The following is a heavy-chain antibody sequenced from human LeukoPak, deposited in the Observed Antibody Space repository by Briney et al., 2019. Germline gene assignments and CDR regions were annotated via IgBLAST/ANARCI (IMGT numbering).Heavy chain of an antibody. V-gene: IGHV1-46*01. CDR2: INPSGGST. CDR3: ARDTSLRYFDWTRADDAFDI. Sequence: ASVKVSCKASGYTFTSYYMHRVRQAPGQGLEWMGIINPSGGSTSYAQKFQGRVTMTRDTSTSTVYMELSSLRSEDTAVYYCARDTSLRYFDWTRADDAFDIWGQGTMVTVSS. J-gene: IGHJ3*02. CDR1: GYTFTSYY. D-gene: IGHD3-9*01.